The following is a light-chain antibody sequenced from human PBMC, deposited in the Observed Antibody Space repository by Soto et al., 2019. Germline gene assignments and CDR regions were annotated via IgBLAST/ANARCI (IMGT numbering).Light chain of an antibody. J-gene: IGLJ2*01. Sequence: QSVLTQSPSASASLGASVKLTCTLSSGHSSYAIAWHQQQPEKGPRYLMRVNSDGSHSKGDGIPDRFSGSSSGAERYLTISSLQSEDEADYYCQTWVTGIQVVFGGGTQLTVL. CDR1: SGHSSYA. V-gene: IGLV4-69*01. CDR3: QTWVTGIQVV. CDR2: VNSDGSH.